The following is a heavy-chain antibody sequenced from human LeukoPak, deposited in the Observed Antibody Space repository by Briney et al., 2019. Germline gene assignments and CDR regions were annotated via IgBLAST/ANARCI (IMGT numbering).Heavy chain of an antibody. V-gene: IGHV3-66*01. D-gene: IGHD1-26*01. J-gene: IGHJ4*02. CDR2: IYSSGST. CDR1: GFTVSSKY. CDR3: ARALVGATDYYFDY. Sequence: GGSLRLSCAASGFTVSSKYMSWVRQAPGKGLEWISIIYSSGSTFYADSVKGRFTISRDKSKNTLYLQMNSLRAEDTAVYYCARALVGATDYYFDYWGQGTLVTVSS.